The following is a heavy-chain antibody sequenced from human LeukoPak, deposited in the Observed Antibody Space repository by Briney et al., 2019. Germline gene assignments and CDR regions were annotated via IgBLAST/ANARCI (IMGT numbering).Heavy chain of an antibody. J-gene: IGHJ4*02. V-gene: IGHV1-2*02. D-gene: IGHD2-2*02. Sequence: ASVTVSYTASGYTFSDYYLHWVRQAPGQGLEWMGWINPNSGGTNYAQMFQGRVTMTRDTSISTGYMELSRLTSDDTAVYYCARDDTDSPLHYWGQGSLVTVSS. CDR1: GYTFSDYY. CDR2: INPNSGGT. CDR3: ARDDTDSPLHY.